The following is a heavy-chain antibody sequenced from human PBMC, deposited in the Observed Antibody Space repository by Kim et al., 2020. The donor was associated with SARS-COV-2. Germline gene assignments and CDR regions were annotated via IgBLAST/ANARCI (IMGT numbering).Heavy chain of an antibody. Sequence: GGSLRLSCAASGFTFSTYVMHWVRQAPGKGLEWVAVISYDGNNKYYADSVKGRFTISRDNSKNTLYLQMNSLRAEDTAVYYCAKDRQVQLWPWYYYGMDVWGQGTTVTVSS. D-gene: IGHD1-1*01. CDR3: AKDRQVQLWPWYYYGMDV. J-gene: IGHJ6*02. CDR1: GFTFSTYV. V-gene: IGHV3-30*18. CDR2: ISYDGNNK.